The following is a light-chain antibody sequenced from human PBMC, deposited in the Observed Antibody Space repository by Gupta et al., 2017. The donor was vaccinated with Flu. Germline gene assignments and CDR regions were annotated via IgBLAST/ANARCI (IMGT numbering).Light chain of an antibody. V-gene: IGKV2-28*01. J-gene: IGKJ2*01. Sequence: DIVMTQSPLSLPVTPGEPASISCRSSQSLLHSNGYNYLDGYLQKPGQSPQLLIYLGSKRASGGSGRFSGSGTGTDFTLKSRREEDEDVGDYDHRQNLHHPFGQGTKVEIK. CDR2: LGS. CDR3: RQNLHHP. CDR1: QSLLHSNGYNY.